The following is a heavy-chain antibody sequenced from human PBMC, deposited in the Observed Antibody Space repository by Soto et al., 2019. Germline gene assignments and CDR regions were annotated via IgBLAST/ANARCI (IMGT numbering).Heavy chain of an antibody. CDR1: GFTFSIFN. D-gene: IGHD3-22*01. Sequence: LRLSCAASGFTFSIFNMNWVRQAPGKGLEWVSTISGTGGSTYYPDSVKGRFTISRDNSKNTVYLQMNSLRAEDAAVYYCAKEMTSGYYLFDYWGQGTLVTVSS. CDR3: AKEMTSGYYLFDY. J-gene: IGHJ4*02. V-gene: IGHV3-23*01. CDR2: ISGTGGST.